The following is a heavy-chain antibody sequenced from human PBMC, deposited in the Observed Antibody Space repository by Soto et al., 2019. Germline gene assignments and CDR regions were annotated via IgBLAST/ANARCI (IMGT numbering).Heavy chain of an antibody. V-gene: IGHV1-2*04. J-gene: IGHJ4*02. CDR1: GYTFTGYC. CDR2: INPNSGGT. Sequence: ASVKVSCKASGYTFTGYCMHWVRQAPGQGLEWMGWINPNSGGTNYAQKFQGWVTMTRDTSISTAYMELSRLRSDDTAVYYCARDTTVGSGSYAYWGQGTLVTVSS. D-gene: IGHD1-26*01. CDR3: ARDTTVGSGSYAY.